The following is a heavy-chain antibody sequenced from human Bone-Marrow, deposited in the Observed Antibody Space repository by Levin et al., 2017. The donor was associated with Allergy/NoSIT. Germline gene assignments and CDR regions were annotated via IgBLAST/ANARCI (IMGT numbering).Heavy chain of an antibody. CDR1: GFTFDDYV. D-gene: IGHD3-10*01. J-gene: IGHJ4*02. Sequence: GQSLKISCAASGFTFDDYVMSWVRQAPGKGLEWVSGINWNGGSTGYADSVKGRFSIFRDNAKNSLFLQMDSLRAEDTAFYYCARGMAGSGSYYNSHELDFWGQGTLVTVSS. V-gene: IGHV3-20*04. CDR3: ARGMAGSGSYYNSHELDF. CDR2: INWNGGST.